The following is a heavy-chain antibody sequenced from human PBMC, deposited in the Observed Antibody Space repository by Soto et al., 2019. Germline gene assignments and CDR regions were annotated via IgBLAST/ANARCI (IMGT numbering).Heavy chain of an antibody. D-gene: IGHD3-22*01. J-gene: IGHJ6*02. CDR1: GFTFSSYS. V-gene: IGHV3-48*01. CDR3: AKDVSWYYDSSGSPSFPKSYGMDV. Sequence: GGSLRLSCAASGFTFSSYSMNWVRQAPGKGLEWVSYISSSSSTIYYADSVKGRFTISRDNSKNTLYLQMNSLRAEDTAVYYCAKDVSWYYDSSGSPSFPKSYGMDVWGQGTTVTVSS. CDR2: ISSSSSTI.